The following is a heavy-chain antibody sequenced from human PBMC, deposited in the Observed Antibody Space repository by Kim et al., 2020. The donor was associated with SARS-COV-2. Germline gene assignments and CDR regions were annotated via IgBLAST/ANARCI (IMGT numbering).Heavy chain of an antibody. D-gene: IGHD5-18*01. CDR1: GFTFSSYS. V-gene: IGHV3-21*01. CDR2: ISSSRSYI. CDR3: AREKGGYSYGRLFF. Sequence: GGSLRLSCAASGFTFSSYSMNWVRQAPGKGLEWVSSISSSRSYIYYADSVKGRFTISRDNAKNSLYLQMNSLRAEDTAVYYCAREKGGYSYGRLFFWGQGTLVTVSS. J-gene: IGHJ4*02.